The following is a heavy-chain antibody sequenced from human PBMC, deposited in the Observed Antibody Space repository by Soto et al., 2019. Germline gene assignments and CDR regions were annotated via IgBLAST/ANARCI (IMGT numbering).Heavy chain of an antibody. CDR3: ASSYRSGYGFDY. V-gene: IGHV6-1*01. J-gene: IGHJ4*02. CDR2: TSYRSKWYN. Sequence: PSQTLSLTCDISGDSVSSNSAAWNWIRQSPSRGLEWLGRTSYRSKWYNDYAVSVKSRITINPDTSKNQFSLQLNSVTPEDTALYYCASSYRSGYGFDYWGQVTLVTVSS. D-gene: IGHD3-22*01. CDR1: GDSVSSNSAA.